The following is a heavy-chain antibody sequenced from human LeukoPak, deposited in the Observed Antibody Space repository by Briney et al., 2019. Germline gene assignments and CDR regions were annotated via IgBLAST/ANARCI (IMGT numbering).Heavy chain of an antibody. CDR1: GGSFSGYY. D-gene: IGHD6-19*01. J-gene: IGHJ4*02. Sequence: PSETLSLTCAVYGGSFSGYYWSWIRQPPGKGLEWIGEINHSGSTNYNPSLKSRVTISVDTSKNQFSLKLSSVTAADTAVYYCARARPTVKFPRAVAGTLDYWGQGTLVTVSS. CDR2: INHSGST. CDR3: ARARPTVKFPRAVAGTLDY. V-gene: IGHV4-34*01.